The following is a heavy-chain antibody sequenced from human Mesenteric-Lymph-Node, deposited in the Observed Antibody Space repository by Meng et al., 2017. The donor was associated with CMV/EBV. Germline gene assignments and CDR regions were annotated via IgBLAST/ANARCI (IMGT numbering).Heavy chain of an antibody. Sequence: QVQLQQAGSGLLQPSETLSLTCAVYGGSFSGYYWSWIRQPPGKGLEWIGEINHSGSTNYNPSLKSRVTISVDTSKNQFSLKLSSVTAADTAVYYCARHQRWLKSEGGFNYWGQGTLVTVSS. V-gene: IGHV4-34*01. D-gene: IGHD4-23*01. CDR1: GGSFSGYY. CDR2: INHSGST. CDR3: ARHQRWLKSEGGFNY. J-gene: IGHJ4*02.